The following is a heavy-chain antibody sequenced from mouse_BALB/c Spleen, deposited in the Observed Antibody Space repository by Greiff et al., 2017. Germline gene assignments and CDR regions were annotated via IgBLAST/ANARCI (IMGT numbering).Heavy chain of an antibody. CDR1: GYTFTSYW. V-gene: IGHV1S22*01. J-gene: IGHJ1*01. CDR2: IYPGSGST. D-gene: IGHD2-14*01. CDR3: TKAYYRYDGGYFDV. Sequence: LQQPGPELVRPGASVKLSCKASGYTFTSYWMHWVKQRPGQGLEWIGNIYPGSGSTNYDEKFKSKATLTVDTSSSTAYMQLSSLTSEDSAVYYCTKAYYRYDGGYFDVWGAGTTVTVSS.